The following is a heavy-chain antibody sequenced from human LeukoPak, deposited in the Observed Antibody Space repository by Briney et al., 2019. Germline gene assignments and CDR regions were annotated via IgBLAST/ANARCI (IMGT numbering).Heavy chain of an antibody. V-gene: IGHV3-30*03. CDR2: ISYDGSNK. D-gene: IGHD5-18*01. J-gene: IGHJ4*02. CDR3: ASPARWIQLWYSFDY. Sequence: PGGSLRLSCAASGFTFSSYGMHWVRQAPGKGLEWVAVISYDGSNKYYADPVKGRFTISRDNSKNTLYLQMNSLRAEDTAVYYCASPARWIQLWYSFDYWGQGTLVTVSS. CDR1: GFTFSSYG.